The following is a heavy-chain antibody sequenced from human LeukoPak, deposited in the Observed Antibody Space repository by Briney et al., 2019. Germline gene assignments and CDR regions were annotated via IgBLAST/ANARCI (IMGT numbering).Heavy chain of an antibody. Sequence: PSETLSLTCTVSGGSISSYYWSWIRQPPGKGLEWIGYIYYSGSTNYNPSLKSRVTISVDTSKNQFSLKLSSVTAADTAVYYCASSRHSGFPYYFDYWGQGTLVTVSS. CDR3: ASSRHSGFPYYFDY. J-gene: IGHJ4*02. V-gene: IGHV4-59*01. CDR2: IYYSGST. CDR1: GGSISSYY.